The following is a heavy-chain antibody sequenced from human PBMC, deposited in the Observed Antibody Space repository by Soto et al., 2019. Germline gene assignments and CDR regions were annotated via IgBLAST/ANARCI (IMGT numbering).Heavy chain of an antibody. CDR1: GFTFSDHY. V-gene: IGHV3-72*01. D-gene: IGHD2-21*02. CDR2: TRNKANSYTT. CDR3: ARESYCGGDCFPDY. J-gene: IGHJ4*02. Sequence: EVQLVESGGGLVQPGGSLRLSCAASGFTFSDHYMDWVRQAPGKGLEWVGRTRNKANSYTTEYAASVKGRFTISRDDSKNSLYLKMNSLKTEDTAVYYCARESYCGGDCFPDYWGQGTLVTVSS.